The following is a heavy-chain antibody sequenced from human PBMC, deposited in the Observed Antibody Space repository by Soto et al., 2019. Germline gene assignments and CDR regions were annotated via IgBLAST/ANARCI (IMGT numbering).Heavy chain of an antibody. J-gene: IGHJ4*02. V-gene: IGHV1-3*04. CDR1: GYSFTSHF. Sequence: QVQLVQSGAEVKKPGASMKVSCRTSGYSFTSHFIHWVRQAPGQRLEWMGWINTGNGNTRYADNLEGRVTITRATPASTVSMELSSLRSEDTAVYYCARDRYYYYDTSGYYSYWGQGTLVTVSS. CDR3: ARDRYYYYDTSGYYSY. D-gene: IGHD3-22*01. CDR2: INTGNGNT.